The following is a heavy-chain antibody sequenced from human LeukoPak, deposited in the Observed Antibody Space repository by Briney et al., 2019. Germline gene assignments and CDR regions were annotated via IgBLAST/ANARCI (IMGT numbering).Heavy chain of an antibody. V-gene: IGHV4-30-2*05. J-gene: IGHJ4*02. CDR3: ARVGTSGIAALFGVSDFDY. Sequence: GSTYYNPSLKSRVTISVDTSKNQFSLKLSSVTAADTAVYYCARVGTSGIAALFGVSDFDYWGQGTLVTVSS. CDR2: GST. D-gene: IGHD6-6*01.